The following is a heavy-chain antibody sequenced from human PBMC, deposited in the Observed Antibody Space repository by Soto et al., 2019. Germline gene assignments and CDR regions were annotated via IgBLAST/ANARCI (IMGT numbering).Heavy chain of an antibody. V-gene: IGHV3-48*01. CDR1: GFTFSSYS. CDR2: ISGSGTTI. J-gene: IGHJ5*02. CDR3: ARTWYSSGWGWFDP. Sequence: HPGGSLRLSCAASGFTFSSYSMNWVRQAPGKGLEWVSYISGSGTTIYYADSVKGRFTVSRDNAKNSLYLQMNSLRAEDMAVYYCARTWYSSGWGWFDPWGQGT. D-gene: IGHD6-19*01.